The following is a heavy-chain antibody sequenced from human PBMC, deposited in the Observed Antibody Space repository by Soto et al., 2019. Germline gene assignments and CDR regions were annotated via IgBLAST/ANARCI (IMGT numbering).Heavy chain of an antibody. Sequence: PGESLKISCQSSGSTFSTYWVAWVRQRPGKALEWLGLIYPDDSDTRYNPSFRGQVTISAEKSSSTIFLQWSSPKASDTATYYCARQRRDAYDNCFLCPMHVWGQGTTVTVYS. D-gene: IGHD2-21*01. J-gene: IGHJ6*02. CDR1: GSTFSTYW. CDR2: IYPDDSDT. CDR3: ARQRRDAYDNCFLCPMHV. V-gene: IGHV5-51*01.